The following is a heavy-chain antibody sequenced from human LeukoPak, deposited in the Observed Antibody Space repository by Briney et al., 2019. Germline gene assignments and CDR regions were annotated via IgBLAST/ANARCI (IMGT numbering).Heavy chain of an antibody. CDR3: AKPFIWFGELSFHFDY. CDR1: GFTFSSYG. V-gene: IGHV3-23*01. J-gene: IGHJ4*02. D-gene: IGHD3-10*01. CDR2: ISGSGGST. Sequence: GGSLRLSCAASGFTFSSYGMSWVRQAPGKGLEWVSAISGSGGSTYYADSVKGRFTISRDNSKNTLYLQMNSLRAEDTAVYYCAKPFIWFGELSFHFDYWGQGTLVTVSS.